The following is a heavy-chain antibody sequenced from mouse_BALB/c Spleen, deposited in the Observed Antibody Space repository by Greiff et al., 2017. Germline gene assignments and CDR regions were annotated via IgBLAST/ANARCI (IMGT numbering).Heavy chain of an antibody. D-gene: IGHD1-1*01. Sequence: VQLQQSGAELVRPGSSVKISCKASGYAFSSYWMNWVKQRPGQGLEWIGQIYPGDGDTNYNGKFKGKATLTADKSSSTAYMQLSSLTSEDSAVYFCARDVLRYWYFDVWGAGTTVTVSS. CDR2: IYPGDGDT. J-gene: IGHJ1*01. CDR1: GYAFSSYW. CDR3: ARDVLRYWYFDV. V-gene: IGHV1-80*01.